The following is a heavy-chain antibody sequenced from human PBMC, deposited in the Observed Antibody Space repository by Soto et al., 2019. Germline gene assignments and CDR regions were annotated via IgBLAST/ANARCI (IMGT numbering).Heavy chain of an antibody. J-gene: IGHJ6*04. D-gene: IGHD2-15*01. CDR2: IYHSGST. V-gene: IGHV4-4*02. CDR1: SGSITSSNW. CDR3: ARDHAYCSGGSCYSSNMDV. Sequence: SETLSLTRAVSSGSITSSNWWSWVRQPPGKGLGWIGEIYHSGSTNYNPSLKSRVTISVDKSKNQFSLKLSSVTAADTAVYYCARDHAYCSGGSCYSSNMDVWGKGTTVTVSS.